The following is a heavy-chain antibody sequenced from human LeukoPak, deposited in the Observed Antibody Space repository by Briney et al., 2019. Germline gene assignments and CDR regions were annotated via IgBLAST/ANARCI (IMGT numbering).Heavy chain of an antibody. V-gene: IGHV1-46*01. J-gene: IGHJ4*02. D-gene: IGHD6-13*01. CDR1: GYTFTNYY. CDR2: TNPSSGST. CDR3: AREYSNSQFDY. Sequence: ASVKVSCKASGYTFTNYYIHWVRQAPGQGLEWMAITNPSSGSTSYAQKFQGRVTMTRDTSTSTVYMELSSLRSEDTAMYYCAREYSNSQFDYWGQGTLVTVSS.